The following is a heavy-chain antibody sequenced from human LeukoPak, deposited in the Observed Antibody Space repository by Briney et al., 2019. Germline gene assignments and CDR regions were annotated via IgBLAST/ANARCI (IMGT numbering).Heavy chain of an antibody. CDR3: ANHRGYSCGSLGMDV. V-gene: IGHV3-30*18. J-gene: IGHJ6*02. CDR2: ISYDGSNK. Sequence: GASLRLSCAASGYTFSSYGMHWVRQAPGKGLEWMAVISYDGSNKYYADSVKGRFTITRDNSKNTPYLQMNSLRAEDTAVYYCANHRGYSCGSLGMDVWGQGTTVTVSS. CDR1: GYTFSSYG. D-gene: IGHD5-18*01.